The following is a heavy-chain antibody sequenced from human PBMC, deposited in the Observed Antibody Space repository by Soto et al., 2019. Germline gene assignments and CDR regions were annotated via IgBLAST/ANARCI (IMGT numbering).Heavy chain of an antibody. CDR2: ISSSSSYI. Sequence: EVQLVESGGGLVKPGGSLRRSCAASGFTFSSYSMNWVRQAPGKGLEWVSSISSSSSYIYYADSVKGRFTISRDNAKNSLYLQMNSLRAEDTAVYYCAIQGGLSPYYYGMDVWGQGTTVTVSS. D-gene: IGHD1-1*01. V-gene: IGHV3-21*01. CDR1: GFTFSSYS. J-gene: IGHJ6*02. CDR3: AIQGGLSPYYYGMDV.